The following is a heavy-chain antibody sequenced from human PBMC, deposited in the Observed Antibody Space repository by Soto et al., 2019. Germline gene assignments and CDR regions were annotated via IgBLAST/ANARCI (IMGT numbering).Heavy chain of an antibody. CDR3: AASTVTSRAAVYEDYYYMDV. CDR1: GFTFSSYA. V-gene: IGHV3-23*01. CDR2: ISGSGGST. Sequence: EVQLLESGGGLVQPGGSLRLSCAASGFTFSSYAMSWVRQAPGKGLEWVSAISGSGGSTYYADSVKGRFTISRDNSKNTLYLQMNSLRAEDTAVYYCAASTVTSRAAVYEDYYYMDVWGKGTTVTVSS. J-gene: IGHJ6*03. D-gene: IGHD4-4*01.